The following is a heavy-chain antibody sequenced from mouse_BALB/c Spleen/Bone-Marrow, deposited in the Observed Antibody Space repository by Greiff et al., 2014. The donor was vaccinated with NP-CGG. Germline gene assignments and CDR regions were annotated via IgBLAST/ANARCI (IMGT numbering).Heavy chain of an antibody. CDR3: ARSCRFWYFDV. D-gene: IGHD2-14*01. CDR1: GFTFTSSW. CDR2: IHPNSGNT. V-gene: IGHV1S130*01. J-gene: IGHJ1*01. Sequence: VQLQQSGSVLVRPGTSVNLSCKASGFTFTSSWMRWAKQRPGQGLEWIGDIHPNSGNTYYNEKFKGKATLTVDSSSSTAYVDLSSLTSEDSAVYFCARSCRFWYFDVWGAGTTVTVSS.